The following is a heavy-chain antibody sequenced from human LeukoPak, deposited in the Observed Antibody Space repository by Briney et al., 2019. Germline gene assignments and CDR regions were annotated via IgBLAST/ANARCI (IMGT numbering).Heavy chain of an antibody. CDR3: AREGVITIVRGVNFGY. CDR2: IYRDGST. D-gene: IGHD3-10*01. CDR1: GYSVSSDYY. J-gene: IGHJ4*02. Sequence: SETLSLTCTVSGYSVSSDYYWGWRRPPPGRGLEWIGNIYRDGSTYYSPPLKSRVTISVDTSKNQFSLKLRSVTAADTAFYYCAREGVITIVRGVNFGYWGQGTLVSVSS. V-gene: IGHV4-38-2*02.